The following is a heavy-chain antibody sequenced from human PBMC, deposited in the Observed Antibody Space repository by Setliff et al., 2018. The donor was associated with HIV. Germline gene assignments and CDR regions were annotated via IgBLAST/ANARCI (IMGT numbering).Heavy chain of an antibody. CDR3: GRDRGWDRRYFEY. V-gene: IGHV1-18*01. Sequence: ASVKVSCKASGHTFSDYGISWMRQAPGQGFEWLGWINAYNGDTNYAPKFQGRVTMTRDKPTSTAYMELRSLRSDDTAMYYCGRDRGWDRRYFEYWGLGSLVTVSS. CDR1: GHTFSDYG. CDR2: INAYNGDT. J-gene: IGHJ4*02. D-gene: IGHD1-26*01.